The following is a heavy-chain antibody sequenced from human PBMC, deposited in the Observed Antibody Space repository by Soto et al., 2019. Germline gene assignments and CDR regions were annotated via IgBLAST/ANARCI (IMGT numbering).Heavy chain of an antibody. CDR2: IYWDDDK. D-gene: IGHD6-19*01. Sequence: SGPTLVNPTQTLTLTCTFSGFSLSTSGVGVGWIRQPPGKALEWLALIYWDDDKRYSPSLKSRLTITKDTSKNQVLLTMTNMDPVDTATYYCARCWTIAVAGRGNYGMDVWGQGTTVTVSS. V-gene: IGHV2-5*02. CDR3: ARCWTIAVAGRGNYGMDV. CDR1: GFSLSTSGVG. J-gene: IGHJ6*02.